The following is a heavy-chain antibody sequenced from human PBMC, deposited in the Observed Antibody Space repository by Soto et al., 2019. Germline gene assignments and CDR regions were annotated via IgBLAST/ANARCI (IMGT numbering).Heavy chain of an antibody. Sequence: PVESLRLSCAASGFTFSSYWMRWVRQAPGKGLEWVANIKQDGSEKYYVDSVKGRFTISRDNAKNSLYLQMNSLRAEDMAVYYCARERIAARYYYYYYGMDVWGQGTTVTVSS. CDR3: ARERIAARYYYYYYGMDV. CDR1: GFTFSSYW. D-gene: IGHD6-13*01. J-gene: IGHJ6*02. V-gene: IGHV3-7*01. CDR2: IKQDGSEK.